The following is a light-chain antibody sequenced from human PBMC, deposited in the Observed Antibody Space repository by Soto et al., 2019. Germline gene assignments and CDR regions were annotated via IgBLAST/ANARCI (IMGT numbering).Light chain of an antibody. CDR3: QQVKTYPRT. Sequence: DIHLTQSPSFLSASVGDRVTITCRPSQAVPNNMAWYQQKPGKPPKLLIYEESTLHSGVPSRFSGRKSRTQFTLTIDSLPAEDFANYYWQQVKTYPRTFGGGTKVEIK. J-gene: IGKJ4*01. CDR2: EES. CDR1: QAVPNN. V-gene: IGKV1-9*01.